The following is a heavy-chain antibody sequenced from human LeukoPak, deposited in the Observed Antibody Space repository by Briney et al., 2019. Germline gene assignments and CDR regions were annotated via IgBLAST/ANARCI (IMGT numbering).Heavy chain of an antibody. J-gene: IGHJ3*02. Sequence: PGGSLRLACAASGFTVSSNYMSWVRQAPGKGLEWVSVIYSGGSTYYADSVKGRFTISRDNSKNTLYLQMNSLRAEDTAVYYCARDRGYCSGGSCYPGAFDIWGQGTMVTVSS. CDR2: IYSGGST. CDR3: ARDRGYCSGGSCYPGAFDI. D-gene: IGHD2-15*01. CDR1: GFTVSSNY. V-gene: IGHV3-53*01.